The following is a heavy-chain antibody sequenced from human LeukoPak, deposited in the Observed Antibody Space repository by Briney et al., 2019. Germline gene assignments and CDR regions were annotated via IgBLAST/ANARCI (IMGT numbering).Heavy chain of an antibody. CDR2: IDPSDSET. J-gene: IGHJ4*02. CDR1: GYSFTSYW. D-gene: IGHD5-18*01. Sequence: GGSLMVSRKASGYSFTSYWIGWVCQMPGKELEWMGIIDPSDSETRYTPSFQGQVTISVDKSLTTADLQWNSLKASDTAMYYCARQTAMGRSGDYWGQGTLVTVSS. CDR3: ARQTAMGRSGDY. V-gene: IGHV5-51*01.